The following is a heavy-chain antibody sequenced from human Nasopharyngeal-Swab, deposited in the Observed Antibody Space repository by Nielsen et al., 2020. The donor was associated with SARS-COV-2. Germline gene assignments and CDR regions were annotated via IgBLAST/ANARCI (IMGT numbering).Heavy chain of an antibody. J-gene: IGHJ4*02. D-gene: IGHD1-26*01. CDR1: GYSISSGYY. CDR2: IYHSGTT. V-gene: IGHV4-38-2*02. CDR3: ARGEDSGIYYYAY. Sequence: SETLSLTCTVSGYSISSGYYWGWIRQSPGKGLEWIGNIYHSGTTYYNPSLKSRVTISVDTSKNQFSLKVNSVTAADTAVYYCARGEDSGIYYYAYWGQGTPVTVSS.